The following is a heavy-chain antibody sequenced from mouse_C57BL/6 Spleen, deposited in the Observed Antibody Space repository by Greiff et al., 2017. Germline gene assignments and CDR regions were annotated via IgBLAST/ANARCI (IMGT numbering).Heavy chain of an antibody. CDR2: ISYDGSN. V-gene: IGHV3-6*01. J-gene: IGHJ3*01. Sequence: EVKLVESGPGLVKPSQSLSLTCSVTGYSITSGYYWNWIRQFPGNKLEWMGYISYDGSNNYNPSLKNRISITRDTSKNQFFLKLNSVTTEDTATYYCAREADYGSSLWFAYWGQGTLVTVSA. CDR1: GYSITSGYY. CDR3: AREADYGSSLWFAY. D-gene: IGHD1-1*01.